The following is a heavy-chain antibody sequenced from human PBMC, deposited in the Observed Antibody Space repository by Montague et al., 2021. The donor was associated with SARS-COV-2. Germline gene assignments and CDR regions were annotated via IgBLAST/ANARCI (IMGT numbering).Heavy chain of an antibody. CDR2: IYYSGTT. Sequence: SETLSLTCTVSGGSISSSNYYWGWIRQPPGKGLEWIGSIYYSGTTYYNPSLQSRVTISVDTSKKQFSLKLSSVTAADTAVYYCARDIAVAGLFDYWGQGTLVTASS. CDR1: GGSISSSNYY. J-gene: IGHJ4*02. CDR3: ARDIAVAGLFDY. V-gene: IGHV4-39*02. D-gene: IGHD6-19*01.